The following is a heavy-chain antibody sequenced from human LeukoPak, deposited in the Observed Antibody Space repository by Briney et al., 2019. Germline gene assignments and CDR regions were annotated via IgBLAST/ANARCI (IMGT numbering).Heavy chain of an antibody. CDR3: ARDKVVVAATAWFDP. V-gene: IGHV1-18*01. D-gene: IGHD2-15*01. CDR2: ISAYNGNT. Sequence: ASVKVSCKASGYTFTSYGISWVRQAPGQGLEWMGWISAYNGNTNYAQKLQGRVTMTTDTSTSTAYMELSSLRSEDTAVYYCARDKVVVAATAWFDPWGQGTLVTVSS. CDR1: GYTFTSYG. J-gene: IGHJ5*02.